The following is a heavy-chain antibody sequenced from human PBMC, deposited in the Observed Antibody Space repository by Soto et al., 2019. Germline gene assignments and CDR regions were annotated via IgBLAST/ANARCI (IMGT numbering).Heavy chain of an antibody. CDR3: AKDTDVVGAAYKFDY. J-gene: IGHJ4*02. Sequence: GGSLRLSCVASGFSFSSYGMHWVRQAPGKGLEWVAVISYDGGNKYYADSVKGRFTISRDNSKNTLDLQMNSLRGEDTAVYYCAKDTDVVGAAYKFDYWGQGTLVTVSS. CDR2: ISYDGGNK. D-gene: IGHD1-26*01. V-gene: IGHV3-30*18. CDR1: GFSFSSYG.